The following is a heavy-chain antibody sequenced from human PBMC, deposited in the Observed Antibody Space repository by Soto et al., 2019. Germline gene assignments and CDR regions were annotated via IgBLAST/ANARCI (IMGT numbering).Heavy chain of an antibody. D-gene: IGHD6-13*01. V-gene: IGHV3-21*01. CDR3: AREHSSTIPLGFGP. CDR2: ISSSSSYI. CDR1: GFTFSSYS. Sequence: PGGSLRLSCAASGFTFSSYSMNWVRQAPGKGLEWVSSISSSSSYIYYADSVKGRFTISRDNAKNSLYLQMNSLRAEDTAVYYCAREHSSTIPLGFGPWGQGTLVTVSS. J-gene: IGHJ5*02.